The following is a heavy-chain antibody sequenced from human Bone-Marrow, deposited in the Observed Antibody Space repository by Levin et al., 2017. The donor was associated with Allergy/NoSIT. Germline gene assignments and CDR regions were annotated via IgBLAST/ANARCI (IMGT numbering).Heavy chain of an antibody. CDR3: ARDGAPWYDFWSGYSRDPNWFDP. Sequence: GGSLRLSCKASGYTFTDFYIHWVRQAPGQGLEWMGRINPNSGATTYAQKFRGRVPLTRDTSISTAYMELTGLRSDDTAVYYCARDGAPWYDFWSGYSRDPNWFDPWGQGTLVTVSS. CDR2: INPNSGAT. V-gene: IGHV1-2*06. CDR1: GYTFTDFY. D-gene: IGHD3-3*01. J-gene: IGHJ5*02.